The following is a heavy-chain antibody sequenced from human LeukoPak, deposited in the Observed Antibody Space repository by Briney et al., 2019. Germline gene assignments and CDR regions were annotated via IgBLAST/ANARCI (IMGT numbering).Heavy chain of an antibody. D-gene: IGHD4-17*01. CDR3: ARRSTTVTTPYYFDY. CDR1: GYSFTSYW. J-gene: IGHJ4*02. CDR2: IYPGDSGT. Sequence: GESLKISFKGSGYSFTSYWIGWVRQMPGKGLEWMGIIYPGDSGTRYSPSFQGQVTFSADKSISTAYLQWSSLKASDTAMYYCARRSTTVTTPYYFDYWGQGTLVTVSS. V-gene: IGHV5-51*01.